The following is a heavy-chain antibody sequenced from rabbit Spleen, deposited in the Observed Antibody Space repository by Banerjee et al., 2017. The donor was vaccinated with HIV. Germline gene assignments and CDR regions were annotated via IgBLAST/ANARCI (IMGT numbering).Heavy chain of an antibody. Sequence: QSLEESGGDLVKPGASLTLTCTASGFSFSSSYFMCWVRQAPGKRPEWIACIYAGSGTSTYYANWAKGRFTISKTSSTTVTLQMTSLTAADTATYFCARGADMWYTYFILWGQGTLVTVS. CDR3: ARGADMWYTYFIL. J-gene: IGHJ4*01. V-gene: IGHV1S40*01. D-gene: IGHD1-1*01. CDR1: GFSFSSSYF. CDR2: IYAGSGTST.